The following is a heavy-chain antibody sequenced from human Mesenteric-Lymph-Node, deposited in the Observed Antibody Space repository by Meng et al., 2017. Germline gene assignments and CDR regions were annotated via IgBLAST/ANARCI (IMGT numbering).Heavy chain of an antibody. J-gene: IGHJ4*02. CDR3: AKARGLAVAGLLYYFDS. D-gene: IGHD6-19*01. Sequence: GESLKISCAASGFTFINYAMTWVRQGPGKGLEWVAVIRYDESKRDYLASVRGRFTISRDNANYTLYLQMNNLRAEDTAVYYCAKARGLAVAGLLYYFDSWGQGTLVTGAS. V-gene: IGHV3-33*03. CDR1: GFTFINYA. CDR2: IRYDESKR.